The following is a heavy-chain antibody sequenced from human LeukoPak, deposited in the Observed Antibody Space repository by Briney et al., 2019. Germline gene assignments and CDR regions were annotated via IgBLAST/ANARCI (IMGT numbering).Heavy chain of an antibody. CDR2: IYYSGST. D-gene: IGHD3-22*01. CDR1: GGSISSYY. J-gene: IGHJ1*01. V-gene: IGHV4-59*01. Sequence: PSETLSLTCTVSGGSISSYYWSWIRQPPGKGLEWIGYIYYSGSTNYNPSLKSRVTISVDTSKNQFSLKLSSVTAADTAVYYCARGSYYYDSSGYYYDDLTGFQHWGQGTLVTVSS. CDR3: ARGSYYYDSSGYYYDDLTGFQH.